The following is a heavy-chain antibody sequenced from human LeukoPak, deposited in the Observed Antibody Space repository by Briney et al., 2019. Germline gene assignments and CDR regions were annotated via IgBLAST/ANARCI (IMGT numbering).Heavy chain of an antibody. CDR3: AREETRQGGFDY. Sequence: QPGRSLRLSCAASGFTFSSYAMHWVRQAPGKGLEWVVVISYDGSNKYYADSVKGRFTISRDNSKNTLYLQMNSLRAEDTAVYYCAREETRQGGFDYWGQGTLVTVSS. J-gene: IGHJ4*02. D-gene: IGHD3-16*01. CDR1: GFTFSSYA. CDR2: ISYDGSNK. V-gene: IGHV3-30*04.